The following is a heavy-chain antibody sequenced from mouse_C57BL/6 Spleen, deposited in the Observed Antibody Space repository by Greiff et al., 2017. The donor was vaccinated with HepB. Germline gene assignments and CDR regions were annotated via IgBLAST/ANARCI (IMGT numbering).Heavy chain of an antibody. CDR3: ARSLYYDYDVEAMDY. CDR1: GFTFSSYG. Sequence: VQLKESGGDLVKPGGSLKLSCAASGFTFSSYGMSWVRQTPDKRLEWVATISSGGSYTYYPDSVKGRFTISRDNAKNTLYLQMSSLKSEDTAMYYCARSLYYDYDVEAMDYWGQGTSVTVSS. D-gene: IGHD2-4*01. V-gene: IGHV5-6*01. CDR2: ISSGGSYT. J-gene: IGHJ4*01.